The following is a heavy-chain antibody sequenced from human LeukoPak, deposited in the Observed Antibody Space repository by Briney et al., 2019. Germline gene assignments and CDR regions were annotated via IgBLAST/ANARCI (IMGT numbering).Heavy chain of an antibody. Sequence: GGSLRLSCAASGFTFSSYWMHWVRQAPGKGLVWVSLIYSGGATYYADSVKGRFTISRDNAKNSLYLQMNSLRADDTAVYYCARDRWGYSYGGDWGQGTLVTVSS. CDR2: IYSGGAT. J-gene: IGHJ4*02. CDR3: ARDRWGYSYGGD. V-gene: IGHV3-69-1*01. CDR1: GFTFSSYW. D-gene: IGHD5-18*01.